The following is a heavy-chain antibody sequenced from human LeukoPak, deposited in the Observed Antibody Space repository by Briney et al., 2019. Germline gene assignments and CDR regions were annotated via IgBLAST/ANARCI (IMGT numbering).Heavy chain of an antibody. CDR3: AKDLLSGGNCYSIFHY. Sequence: PGGSLRLSCAASGFTFSSFAMSWVRQAPGKGLEWVSGISGSGDSTYYADSVKGWFTISRDNSKNTLYLQMNSLRAEDTAVYYCAKDLLSGGNCYSIFHYWGQGTLVTVSS. D-gene: IGHD2-15*01. CDR2: ISGSGDST. J-gene: IGHJ4*02. CDR1: GFTFSSFA. V-gene: IGHV3-23*01.